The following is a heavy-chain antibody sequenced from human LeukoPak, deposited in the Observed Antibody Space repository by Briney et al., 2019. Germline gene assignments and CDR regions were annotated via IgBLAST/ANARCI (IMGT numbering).Heavy chain of an antibody. Sequence: PGGSLRLSCAASGFTFSTYSMNWGRQAPGKGLVWVSYISATSSDIYYADSVRGRFTVSRDNARNSLSLQMSSLRDDDSAVYYCARPYQRGRTWFGGNIGYWGKGILVTVSS. CDR2: ISATSSDI. J-gene: IGHJ4*02. CDR1: GFTFSTYS. D-gene: IGHD4-23*01. V-gene: IGHV3-48*02. CDR3: ARPYQRGRTWFGGNIGY.